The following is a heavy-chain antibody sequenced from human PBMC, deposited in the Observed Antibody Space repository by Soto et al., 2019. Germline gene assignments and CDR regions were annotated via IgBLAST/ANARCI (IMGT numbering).Heavy chain of an antibody. CDR1: GDSISSNSHY. Sequence: SETLSLTCTVSGDSISSNSHYWGWIRQAPGKGLESIANIYYDGNTYYNPSLKSRVAISVDTSKNQFSLKLTSVTAADTAVYYCARSVFPWGQGTLVTVSS. CDR2: IYYDGNT. CDR3: ARSVFP. J-gene: IGHJ5*02. V-gene: IGHV4-39*07.